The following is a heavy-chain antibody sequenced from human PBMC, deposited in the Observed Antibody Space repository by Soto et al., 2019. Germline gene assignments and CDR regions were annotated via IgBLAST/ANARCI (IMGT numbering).Heavy chain of an antibody. D-gene: IGHD6-19*01. CDR2: INAGNGNT. V-gene: IGHV1-3*05. J-gene: IGHJ4*02. CDR3: ARALAVPADFDY. CDR1: GYTFTGYA. Sequence: QGQLVQSGAEEKKPGASVKVSCKASGYTFTGYAMNWVRLAPGQRLEWMGWINAGNGNTKYSQKFQGRVTITRDTYASAAYMELSSLRSEDTAVYYCARALAVPADFDYWGQGTLVTVSS.